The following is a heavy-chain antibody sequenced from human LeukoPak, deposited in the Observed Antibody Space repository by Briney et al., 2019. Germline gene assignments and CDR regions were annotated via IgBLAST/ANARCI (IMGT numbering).Heavy chain of an antibody. CDR2: IIPIFGTA. J-gene: IGHJ5*02. CDR1: GGTFSSYA. CDR3: ARGGTCQLLSENWFDP. V-gene: IGHV1-69*01. Sequence: GASVKVSCKASGGTFSSYAISWVRQAPGQGLEWMGGIIPIFGTANYAQKFQGRVTITADESTSTAYMELSSLRSEDTAVYYCARGGTCQLLSENWFDPWGQGTLVTVSS. D-gene: IGHD2-2*01.